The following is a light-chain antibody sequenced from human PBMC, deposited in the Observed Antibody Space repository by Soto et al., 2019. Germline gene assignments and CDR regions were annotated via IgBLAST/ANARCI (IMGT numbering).Light chain of an antibody. Sequence: TQSPYTLSASAGDRGSITCRASQSVSNSLAWYQQRPGKAPKLLIFDASTWESGVPSKFSGSGSDTEFTFTISSLQPDDFATYYCQQYNIWRLTFGGGTKVDIK. CDR2: DAS. J-gene: IGKJ4*02. CDR3: QQYNIWRLT. CDR1: QSVSNS. V-gene: IGKV1-5*01.